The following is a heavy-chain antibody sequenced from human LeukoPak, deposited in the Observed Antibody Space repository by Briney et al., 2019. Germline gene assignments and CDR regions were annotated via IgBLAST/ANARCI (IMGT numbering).Heavy chain of an antibody. J-gene: IGHJ5*02. V-gene: IGHV3-23*01. Sequence: GGSLRLSCAASGFTFSSYAMSWVRQAPGKGLEWVSAISGSGGSTYYADSVKGRFTISRDNSKNTLYLQMNSLRAEDTAVYYCAEDCEFRSVPYNWFDPWGQGTLVTVSS. CDR3: AEDCEFRSVPYNWFDP. D-gene: IGHD3-10*01. CDR2: ISGSGGST. CDR1: GFTFSSYA.